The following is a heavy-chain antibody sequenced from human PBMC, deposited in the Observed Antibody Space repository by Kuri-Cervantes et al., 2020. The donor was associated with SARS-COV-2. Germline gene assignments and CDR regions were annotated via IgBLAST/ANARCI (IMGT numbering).Heavy chain of an antibody. Sequence: GESLKISCAASGFTFSNAWMSWVRQATGKGLEWVAVISYDGSNKYYADSVKGRFTISRDNSKNTLYLQMNSLRAEDTAVYYCARDSRYYDFWSGYGSTPHYYYYYYMDVWGKGTTVTVSS. V-gene: IGHV3-30-3*01. CDR1: GFTFSNAW. CDR2: ISYDGSNK. J-gene: IGHJ6*03. CDR3: ARDSRYYDFWSGYGSTPHYYYYYYMDV. D-gene: IGHD3-3*01.